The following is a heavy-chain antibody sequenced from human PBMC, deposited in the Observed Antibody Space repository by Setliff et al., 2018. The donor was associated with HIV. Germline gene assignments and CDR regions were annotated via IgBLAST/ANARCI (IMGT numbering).Heavy chain of an antibody. CDR2: IRYDGSDK. CDR1: GFTFSSYG. V-gene: IGHV3-30*02. CDR3: ARGKYSSGWYRWFDP. J-gene: IGHJ5*02. Sequence: GGSLRLSCAASGFTFSSYGMHWVRQAPGKGLEWVTFIRYDGSDKYYADSVKGRFTISRDNSKNTLYLQMNSLRADDTAVYYCARGKYSSGWYRWFDPWGQGTLVTVSS. D-gene: IGHD6-19*01.